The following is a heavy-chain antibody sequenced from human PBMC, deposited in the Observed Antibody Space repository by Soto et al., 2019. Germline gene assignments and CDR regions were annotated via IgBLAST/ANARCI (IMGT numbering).Heavy chain of an antibody. D-gene: IGHD1-26*01. CDR2: IIPIFGTA. J-gene: IGHJ5*02. Sequence: QVQLVQSGAEVKKPGSSVKVSCKASGGTFSSYAISWVRQAPGQGLEWMGGIIPIFGTANYAQKFQGRVTITADDSTRTAYMELSSLRSEDTAVYYCARVPLGGSYLNWFDPWGQGTLVTVSS. CDR1: GGTFSSYA. CDR3: ARVPLGGSYLNWFDP. V-gene: IGHV1-69*01.